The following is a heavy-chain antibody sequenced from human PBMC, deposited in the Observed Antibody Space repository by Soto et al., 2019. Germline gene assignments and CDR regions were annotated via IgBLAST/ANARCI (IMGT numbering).Heavy chain of an antibody. CDR2: ISYDGSNK. V-gene: IGHV3-30*04. J-gene: IGHJ4*02. CDR1: GFTFSTYA. D-gene: IGHD2-15*01. Sequence: PGGSLRLSCAASGFTFSTYAMHWVRQAPGKGLEWVAVISYDGSNKHYADSVKGRFTISRDNSKNTLYLQMNSLRAEDTAVYYCARNNVIDIVVPQHYWGQGTPVTVSS. CDR3: ARNNVIDIVVPQHY.